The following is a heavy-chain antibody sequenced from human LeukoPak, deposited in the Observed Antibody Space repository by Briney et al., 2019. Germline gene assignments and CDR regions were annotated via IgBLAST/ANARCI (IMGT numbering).Heavy chain of an antibody. D-gene: IGHD1-26*01. J-gene: IGHJ4*02. CDR1: GFTFTSHW. V-gene: IGHV3-74*01. Sequence: PGGSLRLSCAPSGFTFTSHWMHWVRQVPGKGLVWVSRFRKDGSDSFYADSVKGRFTISRDNARNTVELQMNSLRPEDTAVYYCARDLHWGASDYWGQGTLVTVSS. CDR3: ARDLHWGASDY. CDR2: FRKDGSDS.